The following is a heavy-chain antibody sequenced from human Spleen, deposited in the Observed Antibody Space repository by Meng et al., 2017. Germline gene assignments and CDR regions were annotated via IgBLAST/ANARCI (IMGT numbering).Heavy chain of an antibody. J-gene: IGHJ4*02. CDR3: AHAGMVGTTTLFYFDY. CDR1: GFYVWVVVGA. Sequence: PTPWHTPQPLPLPCTSSGFYVWVVVGAVCWSRQPPGKVLEWLALIFWDDDERYNPSLKSKLTITKDPSKNRVVLTMTTMDPVDTATYYCAHAGMVGTTTLFYFDYWGQGTLVTVSS. D-gene: IGHD1-26*01. CDR2: IFWDDDE. V-gene: IGHV2-5*02.